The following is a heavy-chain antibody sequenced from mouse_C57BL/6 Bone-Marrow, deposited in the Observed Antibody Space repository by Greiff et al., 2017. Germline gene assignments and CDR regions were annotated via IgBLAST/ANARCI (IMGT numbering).Heavy chain of an antibody. CDR1: GFTFSSYA. CDR3: ARDQITTVVAFDY. V-gene: IGHV5-4*01. CDR2: ISDGGSYT. D-gene: IGHD1-1*01. Sequence: EVMLVESGGGLVKPGGSLKLSCAASGFTFSSYAMSWVRQTPEKRLEWVATISDGGSYTYYPDNVKGRFTISRDNAKNNLYLQMSHLKSEDTAMYYCARDQITTVVAFDYWGQGTTLTVSS. J-gene: IGHJ2*01.